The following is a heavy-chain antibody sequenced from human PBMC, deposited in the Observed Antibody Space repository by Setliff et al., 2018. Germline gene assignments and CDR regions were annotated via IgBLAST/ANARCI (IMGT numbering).Heavy chain of an antibody. CDR2: ISAYNGNT. Sequence: ASVKVSCKASGYTFTSYGISWVRQAPGQGLEWMGWISAYNGNTNYAQKLQGRVTMTTDTSTSTAYMELRSLRSDDTAVYFCAREYSSSSGGIIYFDYWGQGTLVTVSS. CDR3: AREYSSSSGGIIYFDY. V-gene: IGHV1-18*01. D-gene: IGHD6-6*01. J-gene: IGHJ4*02. CDR1: GYTFTSYG.